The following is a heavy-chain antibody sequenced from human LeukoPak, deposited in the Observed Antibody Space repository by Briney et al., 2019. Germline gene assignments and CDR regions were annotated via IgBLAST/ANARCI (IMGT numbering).Heavy chain of an antibody. V-gene: IGHV1-8*01. J-gene: IGHJ4*02. D-gene: IGHD3-22*01. Sequence: ASVKVSCKASGYTFTSYDINWVRQATGQGLEWMGWMNPNSGNTGYAQKFQGRVTMTRNTSISTAYMELSSLRSEDTAVYYCARLSYYDSSGYYLFDYWGQGTLVTVSS. CDR1: GYTFTSYD. CDR2: MNPNSGNT. CDR3: ARLSYYDSSGYYLFDY.